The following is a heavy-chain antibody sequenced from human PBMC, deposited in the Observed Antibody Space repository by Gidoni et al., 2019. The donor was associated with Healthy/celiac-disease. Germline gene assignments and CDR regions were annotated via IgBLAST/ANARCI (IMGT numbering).Heavy chain of an antibody. D-gene: IGHD3-10*01. CDR1: GFTFSSYA. V-gene: IGHV3-23*01. Sequence: EVQLLESGGGLVQPGGSLRLSCEASGFTFSSYAMSWVRQAPGKGMEWVSAIRGCGGSTYYADSVKGRFTISRDNSKKRWYLKRNGLRAEKRAVYNGGKDQEGAGWRGALNIWGKGKMLTAS. CDR3: GKDQEGAGWRGALNI. CDR2: IRGCGGST. J-gene: IGHJ3*02.